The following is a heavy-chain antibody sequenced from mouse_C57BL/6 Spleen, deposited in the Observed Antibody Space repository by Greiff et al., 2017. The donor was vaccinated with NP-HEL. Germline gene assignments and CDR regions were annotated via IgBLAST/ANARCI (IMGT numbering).Heavy chain of an antibody. J-gene: IGHJ2*01. CDR2: INPSSGYT. V-gene: IGHV1-7*01. CDR1: GYTFISYW. D-gene: IGHD2-5*01. CDR3: ALGSNQGFFDY. Sequence: QVQLKQSGAELAKPGASVKLSCKASGYTFISYWMHWVKQRPGQGLEWIGYINPSSGYTKYNQKFKDKATLTADKSSSTAYMQLSSLTYEDSAVYYCALGSNQGFFDYWGQGTTLTVSS.